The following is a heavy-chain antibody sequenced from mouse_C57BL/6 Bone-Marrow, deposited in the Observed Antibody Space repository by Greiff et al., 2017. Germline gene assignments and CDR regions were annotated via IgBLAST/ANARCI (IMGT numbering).Heavy chain of an antibody. Sequence: VQLQQSGPELVKPGASVKIPCKASGYTFTDYNMDWVKQSHGKSLEWIGDINPNNGGTIYNQKFKGKATLTVDKSSSTAYMALRSLTSETTAVYDGAKLERAQATWFDYWGQGTLVTVSA. CDR3: AKLERAQATWFDY. D-gene: IGHD3-2*02. J-gene: IGHJ3*01. CDR2: INPNNGGT. CDR1: GYTFTDYN. V-gene: IGHV1-18*01.